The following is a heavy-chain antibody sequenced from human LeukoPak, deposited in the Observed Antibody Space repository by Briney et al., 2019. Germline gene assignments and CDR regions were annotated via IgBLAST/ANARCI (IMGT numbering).Heavy chain of an antibody. CDR2: IYYNGNT. CDR1: GGSISSYY. CDR3: ARHGFSDLYYFDF. V-gene: IGHV4-59*08. J-gene: IGHJ4*02. Sequence: SETLSLTCTVSGGSISSYYWSWIRQSPGKGLEWIGYIYYNGNTNFNPSLKGRVTISVDTSKNQFSLKLNSVTAADTAVYFCARHGFSDLYYFDFWGQGTLVTVSS. D-gene: IGHD2-2*03.